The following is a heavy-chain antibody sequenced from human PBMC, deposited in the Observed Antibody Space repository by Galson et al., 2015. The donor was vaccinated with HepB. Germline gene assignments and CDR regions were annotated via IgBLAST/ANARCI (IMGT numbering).Heavy chain of an antibody. CDR1: GFSLSTSGVG. D-gene: IGHD4-17*01. J-gene: IGHJ2*01. V-gene: IGHV2-5*02. CDR3: AHLTLSEGTHDYGDYEVDWYFDL. CDR2: IYWDDDK. Sequence: PALVKPTQTLTLTCTFSGFSLSTSGVGVGWTRQPPGKALEWLALIYWDDDKRYSPSLKSRLTITKDTSKNQVVLTMTNMDPVDTATYYCAHLTLSEGTHDYGDYEVDWYFDLWGRGTLVTVSS.